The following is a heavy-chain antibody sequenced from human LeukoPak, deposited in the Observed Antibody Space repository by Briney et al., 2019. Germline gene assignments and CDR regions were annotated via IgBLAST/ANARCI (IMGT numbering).Heavy chain of an antibody. D-gene: IGHD5-18*01. CDR3: ARDKGGYNYEYYFDS. V-gene: IGHV3-7*01. CDR2: IKQDGSEK. J-gene: IGHJ4*02. CDR1: GFTFSTYW. Sequence: GGSLRLSCGASGFTFSTYWMSWVRQAPGKGLEWVANIKQDGSEKNYVDSVKGRFTISRDNAKNSLYLQMNSLRAEDTAVYYCARDKGGYNYEYYFDSWGQGALVTVSS.